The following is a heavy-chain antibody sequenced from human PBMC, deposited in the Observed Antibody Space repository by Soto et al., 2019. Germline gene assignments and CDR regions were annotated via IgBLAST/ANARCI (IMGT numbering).Heavy chain of an antibody. Sequence: GESQNISCKGSGYRFTIYWIGWVRQIHGKGLEWMGIIYPGDSDTRYSPSFQGQVTISADKSISTAYLQWSSLKASDTAMYYCARVPLWFGELFYYYGMDVWGQGTTVTV. CDR1: GYRFTIYW. CDR3: ARVPLWFGELFYYYGMDV. V-gene: IGHV5-51*01. D-gene: IGHD3-10*01. CDR2: IYPGDSDT. J-gene: IGHJ6*02.